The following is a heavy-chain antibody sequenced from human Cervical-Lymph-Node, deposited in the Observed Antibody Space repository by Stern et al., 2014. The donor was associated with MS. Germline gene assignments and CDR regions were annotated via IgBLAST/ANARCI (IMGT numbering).Heavy chain of an antibody. CDR1: GGSVSSGSRY. V-gene: IGHV4-31*03. J-gene: IGHJ4*02. D-gene: IGHD3-3*01. Sequence: QVQLQESGPGLVKPSQTLSLTCTVSGGSVSSGSRYWSWIRQHPGKGLEWIGYISYSGNSYYSPSLQSRLTISMDPSKNQFSLKLSSVTAADTAIYYCARVTEFLRFFYPDYWGQGTLVTVSS. CDR2: ISYSGNS. CDR3: ARVTEFLRFFYPDY.